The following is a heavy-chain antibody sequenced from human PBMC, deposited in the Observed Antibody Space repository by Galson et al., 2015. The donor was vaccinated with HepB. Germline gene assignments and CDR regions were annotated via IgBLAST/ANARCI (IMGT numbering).Heavy chain of an antibody. V-gene: IGHV3-11*05. CDR2: ISSSSSYT. J-gene: IGHJ3*02. CDR1: GFTFSDYY. CDR3: ARAGPYPHITMIVAPPRANDAFDI. Sequence: SLRLSCAASGFTFSDYYMSWIRQAPGKGLEWVSYISSSSSYTNYADSVKGRFTISRDNAKNSLYLQMNSLRAEDTAVYYCARAGPYPHITMIVAPPRANDAFDIWGQGTMVTVSS. D-gene: IGHD3-22*01.